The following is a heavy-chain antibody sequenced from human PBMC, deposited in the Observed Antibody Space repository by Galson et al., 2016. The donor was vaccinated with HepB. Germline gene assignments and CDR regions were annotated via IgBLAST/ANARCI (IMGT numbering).Heavy chain of an antibody. D-gene: IGHD2-15*01. Sequence: QSGAEVKKPGESLRISCKGSGYSFSNNWISWVRQMPGKGLEWMGKIDPSDSDTKYSPSFQGHVTISTDKSSNTAYLRWSSLKASDTAIYYCARSGHSGSPGGGVDSWGQGTLVTVPS. V-gene: IGHV5-10-1*01. CDR3: ARSGHSGSPGGGVDS. CDR1: GYSFSNNW. CDR2: IDPSDSDT. J-gene: IGHJ4*02.